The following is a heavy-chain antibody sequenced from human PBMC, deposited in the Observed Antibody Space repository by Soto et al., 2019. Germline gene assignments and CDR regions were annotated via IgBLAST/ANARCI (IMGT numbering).Heavy chain of an antibody. CDR3: ARSLAGYSSSWHSRGGTNWFDP. Sequence: GGSLRLSCAASGFTFDDYGMSWVRQAPGKGLEWVSGINWNGGSTGYVDSVKGRFTISRDNAKNSLYLQMNSLRAEDTALYYCARSLAGYSSSWHSRGGTNWFDPWGQGTLVTVSS. J-gene: IGHJ5*02. V-gene: IGHV3-20*04. CDR1: GFTFDDYG. D-gene: IGHD6-13*01. CDR2: INWNGGST.